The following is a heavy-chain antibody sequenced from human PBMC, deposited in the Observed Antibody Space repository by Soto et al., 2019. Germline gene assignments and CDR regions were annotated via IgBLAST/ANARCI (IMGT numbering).Heavy chain of an antibody. CDR3: HGYGY. CDR2: IYSGGST. V-gene: IGHV3-53*01. J-gene: IGHJ4*02. D-gene: IGHD5-12*01. Sequence: EGQVVESGGGLIQPGGSLRLSCEVSGFSVTANYMSWVRQAPGKGLELVSVIYSGGSTYYIDSVKGRFSISRDISKNTLYLQMNSLRAEDTAVYYCHGYGYWGQGTLVTVYS. CDR1: GFSVTANY.